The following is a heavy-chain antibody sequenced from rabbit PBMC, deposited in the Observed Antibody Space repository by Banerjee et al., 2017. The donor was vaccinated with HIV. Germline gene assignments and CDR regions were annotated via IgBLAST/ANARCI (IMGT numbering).Heavy chain of an antibody. J-gene: IGHJ4*01. CDR1: GFSFSSSYY. CDR2: IYAGSSGST. D-gene: IGHD7-1*01. V-gene: IGHV1S40*01. CDR3: ARGSGYAGYVAASWYFDL. Sequence: QSLEESGGDLVKPGASLTLTCTASGFSFSSSYYMCWVRQAPGKGLEWIACIYAGSSGSTYYASWAKGRFTISKTSSTTVTLQMTSLTAADTATYFCARGSGYAGYVAASWYFDLWGPGTLVTVS.